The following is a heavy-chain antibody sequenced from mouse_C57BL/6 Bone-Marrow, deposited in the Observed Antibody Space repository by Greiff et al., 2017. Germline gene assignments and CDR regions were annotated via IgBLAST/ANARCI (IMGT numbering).Heavy chain of an antibody. V-gene: IGHV1-82*01. CDR2: IYPGDGDT. D-gene: IGHD1-1*01. J-gene: IGHJ3*01. Sequence: QVHVKQSGPELVKPGASVKISCKASGYAFSSSWMNWVKQRPGKGLEWIGRIYPGDGDTNYNGKFKGKATLTADKSSSTAYMQLSSLTSEDSAVYFCARLLRSFAYWGQGTLVTVSA. CDR1: GYAFSSSW. CDR3: ARLLRSFAY.